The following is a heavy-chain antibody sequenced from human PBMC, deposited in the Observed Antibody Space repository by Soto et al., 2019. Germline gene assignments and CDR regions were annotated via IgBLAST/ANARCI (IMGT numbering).Heavy chain of an antibody. CDR1: GFTFDEFG. V-gene: IGHV3-23*05. J-gene: IGHJ5*02. D-gene: IGHD3-10*01. CDR3: AKDYTYYYGSGFDP. Sequence: HPGGSLRLSCAASGFTFDEFGMSWVRQVPGKGLEWVSTINCSGSSTHYADSVKGRFTISRDNSKNTLYLQMNSLRAEDTAVYHCAKDYTYYYGSGFDPWGQGTLVIVSS. CDR2: INCSGSST.